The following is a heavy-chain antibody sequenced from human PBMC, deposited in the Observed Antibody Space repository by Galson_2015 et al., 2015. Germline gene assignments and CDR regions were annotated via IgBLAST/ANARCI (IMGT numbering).Heavy chain of an antibody. CDR3: ASYSLSGSYRKSFDY. V-gene: IGHV4-39*07. Sequence: SETLSLTCTVSGGSISSSSYYWGWLRQPPGKGLEWIGSIYYSGSTYYNPSLKSRVTISVDTSKNQFSLKLSSVTAADTAMYYCASYSLSGSYRKSFDYWVQGTLVTVSS. CDR2: IYYSGST. CDR1: GGSISSSSYY. D-gene: IGHD1-26*01. J-gene: IGHJ4*02.